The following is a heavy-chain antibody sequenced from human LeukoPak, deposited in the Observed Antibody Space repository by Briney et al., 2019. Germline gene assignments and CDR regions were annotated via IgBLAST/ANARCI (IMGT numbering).Heavy chain of an antibody. J-gene: IGHJ4*02. CDR3: ARGGGTYDYFDY. Sequence: SGPALVKPTQTLTLTCTFSGFSLRAGSMGLSWIRLPPGKALEWLGRIDWDDKKFYSTSLKTRLTISKGTSKNQVVLTMTNMDPVDTATYYCARGGGTYDYFDYWGQGTLVTVSS. CDR1: GFSLRAGSMG. D-gene: IGHD4-17*01. CDR2: IDWDDKK. V-gene: IGHV2-70*04.